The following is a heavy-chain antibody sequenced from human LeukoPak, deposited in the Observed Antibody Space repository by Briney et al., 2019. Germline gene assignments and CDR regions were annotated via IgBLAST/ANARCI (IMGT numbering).Heavy chain of an antibody. J-gene: IGHJ3*02. V-gene: IGHV4-59*08. Sequence: SETLSLTCTVSGGSISYNYWSWIRQPPGKGLEWIGYIYYTGGTNYNPSLKSRVIISVDTSKNQFSLKLSSVTTADTAVYYCARGPGYDVFDIWGQGTMVTVSS. CDR2: IYYTGGT. D-gene: IGHD1-1*01. CDR3: ARGPGYDVFDI. CDR1: GGSISYNY.